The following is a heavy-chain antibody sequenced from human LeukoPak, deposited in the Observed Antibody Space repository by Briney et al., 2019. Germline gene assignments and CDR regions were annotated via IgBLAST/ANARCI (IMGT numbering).Heavy chain of an antibody. CDR3: ARDLPSGSYFYYYYYGMDV. CDR2: INSDGSST. V-gene: IGHV3-74*01. CDR1: GFTFSSYW. D-gene: IGHD1-26*01. Sequence: RGSLRLSCAASGFTFSSYWMHGVRQAPGKELVWVSRINSDGSSTCYADSVKGRFTISRDNAKNTLYLQMNSLRAEDTAVYYCARDLPSGSYFYYYYYGMDVWGQGTTVTVSS. J-gene: IGHJ6*02.